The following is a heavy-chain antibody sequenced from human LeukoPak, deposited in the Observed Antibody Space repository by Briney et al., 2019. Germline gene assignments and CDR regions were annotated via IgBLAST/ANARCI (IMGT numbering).Heavy chain of an antibody. J-gene: IGHJ4*02. CDR1: GGTFSSYA. CDR3: ARDPTTVTTNGGVDY. D-gene: IGHD4-17*01. V-gene: IGHV1-69*04. Sequence: ASVKVSCKASGGTFSSYAISWVRQAPGQGLEWMGRIIPILGIANYAQKFQGRVTITADKSTSTAYMELSSLRSEDTAVYYCARDPTTVTTNGGVDYWGQGTLVIVSS. CDR2: IIPILGIA.